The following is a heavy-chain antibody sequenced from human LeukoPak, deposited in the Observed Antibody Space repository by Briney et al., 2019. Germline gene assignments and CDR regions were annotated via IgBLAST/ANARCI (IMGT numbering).Heavy chain of an antibody. CDR2: ISSSSSYI. V-gene: IGHV3-21*01. Sequence: PGGSLRLSCAASGFTFSSYSMNWVRQAPGKGLEWVSSISSSSSYIYYADSVKGRFTISRDNAKNSLYLQMSSLRAEDTAVYYCARPRRPYYYYGMDVWGQGTTVTVSS. CDR3: ARPRRPYYYYGMDV. CDR1: GFTFSSYS. J-gene: IGHJ6*02. D-gene: IGHD1-14*01.